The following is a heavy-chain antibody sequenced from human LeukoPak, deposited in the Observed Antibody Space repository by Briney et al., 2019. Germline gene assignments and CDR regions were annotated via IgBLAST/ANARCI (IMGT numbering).Heavy chain of an antibody. CDR2: ISWNSGSI. V-gene: IGHV3-9*01. Sequence: PGRSLRLSCAASGFTFDDYAMHWVRQAPGKGLEWVSGISWNSGSIGYADSVKGRFTISRDNSKNTLYLQMNSLRAEDTAVYNCAKGDFYGSGRDYYYYMDVWGKGTTVTISS. CDR3: AKGDFYGSGRDYYYYMDV. J-gene: IGHJ6*03. D-gene: IGHD3-10*01. CDR1: GFTFDDYA.